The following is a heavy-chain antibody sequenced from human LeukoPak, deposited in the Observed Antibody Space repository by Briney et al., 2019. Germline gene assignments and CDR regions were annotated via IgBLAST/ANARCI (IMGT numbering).Heavy chain of an antibody. CDR3: ARGGYIDYVWGSYRYTAHFDY. CDR1: GYTFTSYY. CDR2: INPSGGST. Sequence: ASVKVSCKAPGYTFTSYYMHWVRQAPGQGLEWMGLINPSGGSTTYAQKFQGRVTMTRDTSTSTVYMELSSLRSEDTAVYYCARGGYIDYVWGSYRYTAHFDYWGQGTLVPVSS. D-gene: IGHD3-16*02. J-gene: IGHJ4*02. V-gene: IGHV1-46*01.